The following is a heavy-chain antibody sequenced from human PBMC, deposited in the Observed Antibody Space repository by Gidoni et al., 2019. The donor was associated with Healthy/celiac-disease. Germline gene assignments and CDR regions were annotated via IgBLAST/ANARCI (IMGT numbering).Heavy chain of an antibody. J-gene: IGHJ4*02. Sequence: EVQLVESGGGLIQPGGSLRLSCAASGFTVSSNYMSWVRQAPGKGLEWVSVIYSGGSTYYADSVKGRFTISRDNSKNTLYLQMNSLRAEDTAVYYCARGGGVIVIDYFDYWGQGTLVTVSS. V-gene: IGHV3-53*01. CDR1: GFTVSSNY. CDR3: ARGGGVIVIDYFDY. CDR2: IYSGGST. D-gene: IGHD3-16*02.